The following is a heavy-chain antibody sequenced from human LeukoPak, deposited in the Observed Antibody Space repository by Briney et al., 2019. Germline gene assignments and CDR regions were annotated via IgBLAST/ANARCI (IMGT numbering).Heavy chain of an antibody. V-gene: IGHV4-59*08. D-gene: IGHD3-16*02. CDR3: ASNQGIWGSYREYYFDY. CDR1: GGSISSFY. Sequence: SETLSLTCDVSGGSISSFYWNWIRQPPGKGLEWIGDIYYSGSTNYNPSLKSRVTISVDTSKNQLSLKLTSVTAADTAVYYCASNQGIWGSYREYYFDYWGQGTLVTVSS. J-gene: IGHJ4*02. CDR2: IYYSGST.